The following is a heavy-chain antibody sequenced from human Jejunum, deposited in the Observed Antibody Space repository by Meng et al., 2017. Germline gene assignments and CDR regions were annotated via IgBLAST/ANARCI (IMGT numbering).Heavy chain of an antibody. CDR3: ARSENYSPFDY. V-gene: IGHV1-3*01. CDR2: IIAGNGNT. CDR1: GYTFTSSG. D-gene: IGHD2-15*01. Sequence: QVQLVQSGAEVERPGASVKLSCKASGYTFTSSGIHWLRQAPGQRLEWLGWIIAGNGNTKYSQTFQGRVAITSDTSASTAYMELSSLTSEDTAVYYCARSENYSPFDYWGQGTLVTVSS. J-gene: IGHJ4*02.